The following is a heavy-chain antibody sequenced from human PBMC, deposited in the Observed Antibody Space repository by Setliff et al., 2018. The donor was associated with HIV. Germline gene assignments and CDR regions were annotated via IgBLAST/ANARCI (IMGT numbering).Heavy chain of an antibody. CDR3: ASGRNQGY. CDR2: ISYDGSYK. V-gene: IGHV3-30*04. CDR1: GFTFGSYA. J-gene: IGHJ4*02. Sequence: PGGSLRLSCTTSGFTFGSYAMHWVRQAPGKGLEWVAVISYDGSYKYYADSVKGRFTISRDNSKNTLYLQMNSLRAEDTAMYYCASGRNQGYWGQGTLVTVSS.